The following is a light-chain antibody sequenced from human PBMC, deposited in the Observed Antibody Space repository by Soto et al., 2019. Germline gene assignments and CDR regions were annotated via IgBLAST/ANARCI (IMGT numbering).Light chain of an antibody. V-gene: IGKV1-39*01. CDR1: QSISSY. J-gene: IGKJ1*01. CDR2: AAS. Sequence: DIQMTQSPSSLSASVGDRVTITCRASQSISSYLNWYQQKPGKAPKLLIYAASSLQSGVPSRFSGSGSGTDLTLTISSLQPEDFATYYCQQSYSTPGTFGQGTKVEIK. CDR3: QQSYSTPGT.